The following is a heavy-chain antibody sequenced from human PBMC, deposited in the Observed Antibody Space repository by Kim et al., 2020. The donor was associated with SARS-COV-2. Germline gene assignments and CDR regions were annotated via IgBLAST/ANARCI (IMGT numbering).Heavy chain of an antibody. Sequence: SETLSLTCTVSGGSISSSSYYWGWIRQPPGKGLEWIGSIYYSGSTYYNPSLKSRVTISVDTSKNQFSLKLSSVTAADTAVYYCARLRNFFRWLQFPEHFDYWGQGTLVTVSS. CDR2: IYYSGST. V-gene: IGHV4-39*01. CDR1: GGSISSSSYY. J-gene: IGHJ4*02. CDR3: ARLRNFFRWLQFPEHFDY. D-gene: IGHD5-12*01.